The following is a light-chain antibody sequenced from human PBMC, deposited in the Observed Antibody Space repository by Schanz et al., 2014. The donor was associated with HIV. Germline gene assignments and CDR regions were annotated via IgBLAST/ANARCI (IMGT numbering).Light chain of an antibody. CDR2: DVD. Sequence: QSALTQPASVSGSPGQSITISCTGTSSDVGGYKYVSWYQQYPGKAPKLIIFDVDNRPSGVSWRFSASKSGNTASLTISGLQAEDEAGYYCSSYTSSSTVLFGGGTKLTVL. CDR1: SSDVGGYKY. J-gene: IGLJ2*01. CDR3: SSYTSSSTVL. V-gene: IGLV2-14*01.